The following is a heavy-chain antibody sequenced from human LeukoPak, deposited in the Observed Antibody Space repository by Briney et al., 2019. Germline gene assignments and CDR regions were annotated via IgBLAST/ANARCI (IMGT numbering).Heavy chain of an antibody. CDR2: IYHTGTT. CDR3: ARGNIYGAYWFFDF. V-gene: IGHV4-59*01. CDR1: GGSINSNF. Sequence: SETLSLTCTVSGGSINSNFWGWIWQPPGKGLEWIGYIYHTGTTNDNPSLNSRVTISVDTPKFQVSLNLTSVTAADTAVYYCARGNIYGAYWFFDFWGRGTLVSVSS. D-gene: IGHD2/OR15-2a*01. J-gene: IGHJ2*01.